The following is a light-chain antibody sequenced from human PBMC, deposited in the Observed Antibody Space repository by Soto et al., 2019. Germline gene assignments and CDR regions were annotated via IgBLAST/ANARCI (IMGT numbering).Light chain of an antibody. CDR2: GAS. J-gene: IGKJ2*01. CDR3: LQDYNSPYT. CDR1: QGIRND. Sequence: AIQMTQFPSFLSASVGDRVTITCRASQGIRNDLGWYQQKPGKAPKLLIYGASSSQSGVPARFSGSGSGTDFTLTISSLQPEDFATYYCLQDYNSPYTFGQGTKLEIK. V-gene: IGKV1-6*01.